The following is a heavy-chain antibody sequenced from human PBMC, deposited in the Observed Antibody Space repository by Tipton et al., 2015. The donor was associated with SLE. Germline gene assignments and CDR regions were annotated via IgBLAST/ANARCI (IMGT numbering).Heavy chain of an antibody. D-gene: IGHD2-21*02. CDR1: GFTFGNYA. V-gene: IGHV3-33*01. CDR2: IWSDGSKR. J-gene: IGHJ1*01. CDR3: ATDSSSDWPDYFQQ. Sequence: SLRLSCAASGFTFGNYAMHWVRQAPGKGLEWVALIWSDGSKRFYGDSVKGRFTISRDNAENTLFLQMNSLRAEDTGVYYCATDSSSDWPDYFQQWGQGTLVTVSS.